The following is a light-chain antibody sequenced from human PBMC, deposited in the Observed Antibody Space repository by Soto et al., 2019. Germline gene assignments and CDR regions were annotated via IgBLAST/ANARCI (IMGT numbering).Light chain of an antibody. CDR1: SSNIGSNT. CDR3: ATWDDSLNAPYV. CDR2: SNH. Sequence: QSVPTQHRSASGTPGHRVTISCSGSSSNIGSNTVNWYRQLAGTAPKLLMYSNHQRPSGVPDRFSGSKSGTSASLAINGLQSEDEADYYRATWDDSLNAPYVSGTGTKVTAL. V-gene: IGLV1-44*01. J-gene: IGLJ1*01.